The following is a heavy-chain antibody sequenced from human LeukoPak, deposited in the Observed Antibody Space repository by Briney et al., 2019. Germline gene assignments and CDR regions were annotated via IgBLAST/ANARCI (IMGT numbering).Heavy chain of an antibody. Sequence: PGGSLRLSCAASGFAFSRYAMHWVRQAPGKGLEWVAVISYDGSNKYYADSVKGRFTISRDNSKNTLYLQMNSLRAEDTAVYYCAKARGAFDYWGQGTLVTVSS. J-gene: IGHJ4*02. CDR1: GFAFSRYA. D-gene: IGHD2-15*01. V-gene: IGHV3-30*04. CDR3: AKARGAFDY. CDR2: ISYDGSNK.